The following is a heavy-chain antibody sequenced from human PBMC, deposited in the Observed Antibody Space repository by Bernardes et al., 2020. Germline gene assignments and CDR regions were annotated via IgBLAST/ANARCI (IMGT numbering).Heavy chain of an antibody. D-gene: IGHD3-10*01. Sequence: SLRLSCAASGFTFSSYAMHWVRQAPGKGLAWVAVISYDGSNKYYADSVKGRFTISRDNSKNTLYLQMNSLRAEDTAVYYCASSRDFDCWGQGTLVTVSS. CDR2: ISYDGSNK. V-gene: IGHV3-30-3*01. CDR1: GFTFSSYA. CDR3: ASSRDFDC. J-gene: IGHJ4*02.